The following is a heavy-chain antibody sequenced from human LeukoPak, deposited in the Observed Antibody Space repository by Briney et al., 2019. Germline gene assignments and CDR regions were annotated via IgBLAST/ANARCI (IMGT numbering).Heavy chain of an antibody. Sequence: PGGSLRPSCAASGFTFSSYAMSWVRQAPEKGLEWVSAISGSGGSTYYADSVKGRFTISRDNSKNTLYLQMNSLRAEDTAVYYCAKDGEALRYFDWFLSWFDPWGQGTLVTVSS. CDR3: AKDGEALRYFDWFLSWFDP. D-gene: IGHD3-9*01. J-gene: IGHJ5*02. CDR2: ISGSGGST. CDR1: GFTFSSYA. V-gene: IGHV3-23*01.